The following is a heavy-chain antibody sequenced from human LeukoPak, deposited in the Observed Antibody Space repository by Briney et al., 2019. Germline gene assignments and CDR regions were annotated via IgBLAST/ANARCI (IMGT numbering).Heavy chain of an antibody. CDR3: ASPRDVVVVVAATAGYFDL. D-gene: IGHD2-15*01. CDR1: GGTISMSTDY. J-gene: IGHJ2*01. V-gene: IGHV4-39*07. CDR2: IFYSGTT. Sequence: SETLSLTCTVSGGTISMSTDYWDWIRQPPGKGLEWSGTIFYSGTTYYNPSLKSRVTFSVDTSNIQFSLRLTAVTAADTAVYYCASPRDVVVVVAATAGYFDLWGRGTLVTVSS.